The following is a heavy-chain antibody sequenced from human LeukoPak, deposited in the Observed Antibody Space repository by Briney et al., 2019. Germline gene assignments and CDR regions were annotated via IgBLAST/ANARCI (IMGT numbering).Heavy chain of an antibody. CDR2: ISSSGSYI. Sequence: KPGGSLRLSCAASGFIFSTYTMNWVRQAPGKGLEWVSSISSSGSYIYYADSVKGRFTISRDNAKNSLYLQMNSLRAEDTAVYYCAELGITTIGGVWGKGTTVTISS. CDR1: GFIFSTYT. V-gene: IGHV3-21*01. CDR3: AELGITTIGGV. D-gene: IGHD3-10*02. J-gene: IGHJ6*04.